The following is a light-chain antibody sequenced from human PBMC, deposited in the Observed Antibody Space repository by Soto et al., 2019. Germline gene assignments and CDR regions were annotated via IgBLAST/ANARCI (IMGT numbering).Light chain of an antibody. J-gene: IGKJ5*01. Sequence: EIVLTQSPGTQSLSPGERATLSSRVSQSVSSSYLAWYQQKPGQAPRLLIYGASSRATGIPDRFSGSGSGTDFTLTISRLEPEDFAVYYCQQYGSSPLFGQGTRLEIK. CDR1: QSVSSSY. CDR2: GAS. CDR3: QQYGSSPL. V-gene: IGKV3-20*01.